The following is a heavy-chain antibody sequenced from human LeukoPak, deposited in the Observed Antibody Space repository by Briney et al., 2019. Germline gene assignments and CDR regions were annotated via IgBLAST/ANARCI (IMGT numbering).Heavy chain of an antibody. J-gene: IGHJ6*03. D-gene: IGHD2-2*01. CDR3: ARQDCSSTSCFPYMDV. CDR1: GGSISSYY. Sequence: SETLSLTCTVSGGSISSYYRSWIRQPPGKGLEWIGYIYTSGSTNYNPSLKSRVTISVDTSKNQFSLKLNSVTAADTAVYYCARQDCSSTSCFPYMDVWGRGTTVTVSS. CDR2: IYTSGST. V-gene: IGHV4-4*09.